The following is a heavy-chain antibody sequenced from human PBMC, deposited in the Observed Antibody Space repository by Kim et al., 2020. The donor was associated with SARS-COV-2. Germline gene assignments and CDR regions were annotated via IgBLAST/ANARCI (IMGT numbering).Heavy chain of an antibody. Sequence: GASLKISCKGSGYSFTNYWIGWVRQMPGKGLEWMGIIYPGDSDTRYSPSFQGQVTISADKSISTAYLQWSSLKASDTAMYYCARLDDYGDYDRTIDYWGQGTLVTVSS. CDR2: IYPGDSDT. D-gene: IGHD4-17*01. CDR1: GYSFTNYW. CDR3: ARLDDYGDYDRTIDY. J-gene: IGHJ4*02. V-gene: IGHV5-51*01.